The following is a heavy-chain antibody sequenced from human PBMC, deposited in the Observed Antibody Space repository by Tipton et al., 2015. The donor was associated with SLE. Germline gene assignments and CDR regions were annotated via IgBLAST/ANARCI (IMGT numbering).Heavy chain of an antibody. J-gene: IGHJ5*02. Sequence: TLSLTCNVSVYSISSSHWWGWIRQPPGKGLEWIGHIYYGGTIYYNPSLKSRVTMSIDTSKNQFSLKLSSATDVDTAVYYCARVQAYEGFDPWGQGTLVTVSS. CDR1: VYSISSSHW. CDR3: ARVQAYEGFDP. D-gene: IGHD3-16*01. CDR2: IYYGGTI. V-gene: IGHV4-28*02.